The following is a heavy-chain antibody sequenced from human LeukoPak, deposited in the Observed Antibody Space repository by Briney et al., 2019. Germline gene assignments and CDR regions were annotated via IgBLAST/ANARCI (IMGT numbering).Heavy chain of an antibody. CDR2: ISDSGGST. J-gene: IGHJ4*02. CDR3: AKVPHSSGQPLDY. Sequence: GGSLRLSCAASGFTFSSYAMSWVRQGPGKGLEWVSAISDSGGSTYYADSVKGRFTISRDNSKSTLYLQTNSLRAEDTAVYYCAKVPHSSGQPLDYWGQGTLVTVSS. V-gene: IGHV3-23*01. CDR1: GFTFSSYA. D-gene: IGHD3-22*01.